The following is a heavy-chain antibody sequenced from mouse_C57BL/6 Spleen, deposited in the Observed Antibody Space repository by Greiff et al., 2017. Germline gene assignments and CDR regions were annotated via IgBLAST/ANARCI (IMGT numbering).Heavy chain of an antibody. D-gene: IGHD2-3*01. CDR3: ARKSILYYAMDY. Sequence: QVQLQQSGPELVKPGASVKISCKASGYAFSSSWMNWVKQRPGKGLEWIGRIYPGDGDTNYNAKFKGKATLTADKSSSTAYMQLSSLTSEDSAVYFCARKSILYYAMDYWGQGTSVTVSS. CDR2: IYPGDGDT. V-gene: IGHV1-82*01. J-gene: IGHJ4*01. CDR1: GYAFSSSW.